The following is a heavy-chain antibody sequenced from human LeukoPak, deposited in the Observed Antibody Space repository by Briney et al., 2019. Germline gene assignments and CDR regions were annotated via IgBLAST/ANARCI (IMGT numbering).Heavy chain of an antibody. D-gene: IGHD4-17*01. Sequence: SETLSLTCAVYGGSFSGYYWSWIRQPPGKGLEWIGEINHSGSTNYNPSLKSRVTISVDTSKNQFSLKLSSVTAADTAVYYCASPIFSMTTVTTKDYWGQGTLVTVSS. CDR2: INHSGST. V-gene: IGHV4-34*01. J-gene: IGHJ4*02. CDR1: GGSFSGYY. CDR3: ASPIFSMTTVTTKDY.